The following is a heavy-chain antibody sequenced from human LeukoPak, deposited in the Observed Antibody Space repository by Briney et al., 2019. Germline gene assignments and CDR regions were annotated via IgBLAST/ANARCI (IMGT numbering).Heavy chain of an antibody. D-gene: IGHD2-2*02. CDR2: IYIGGST. CDR3: ARLGFVVPAVIFDY. J-gene: IGHJ4*02. CDR1: GFTVSSNY. V-gene: IGHV3-53*01. Sequence: GVSLRLSCAASGFTVSSNYMSWVRQAPGKGLEWVSVIYIGGSTYYADSVKGRFTISRDISKNTLYLQMNSLRAEDTAMYYCARLGFVVPAVIFDYWGQGTLVTVSS.